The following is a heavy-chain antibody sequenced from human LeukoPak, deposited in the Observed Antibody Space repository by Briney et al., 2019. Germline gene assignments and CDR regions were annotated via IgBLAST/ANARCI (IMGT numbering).Heavy chain of an antibody. CDR1: GFTFSSYS. Sequence: PGGSLRLSCAASGFTFSSYSMNWVRQAPGKGLEWVSSISSSSSYIYYADSVKGRFTISRDNAKSSLYLQMNSLRAEDTAVYYCARGYCSGGSCYWSGAFDIWGQGTMVTVSS. CDR2: ISSSSSYI. CDR3: ARGYCSGGSCYWSGAFDI. D-gene: IGHD2-15*01. V-gene: IGHV3-21*01. J-gene: IGHJ3*02.